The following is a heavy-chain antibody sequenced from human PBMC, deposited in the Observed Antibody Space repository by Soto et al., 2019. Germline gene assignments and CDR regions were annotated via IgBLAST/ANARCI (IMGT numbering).Heavy chain of an antibody. D-gene: IGHD4-4*01. Sequence: GASLKISCKGSGYSFTKYWIGWVRQMPGKGLEWMGIIYPGDSDTRYSPSFQGQVTISADKSISTAYLQWSSLKASDTAMYYCARSISNYHYYYGLDVWGQGTTVTVSS. J-gene: IGHJ6*02. CDR1: GYSFTKYW. V-gene: IGHV5-51*01. CDR3: ARSISNYHYYYGLDV. CDR2: IYPGDSDT.